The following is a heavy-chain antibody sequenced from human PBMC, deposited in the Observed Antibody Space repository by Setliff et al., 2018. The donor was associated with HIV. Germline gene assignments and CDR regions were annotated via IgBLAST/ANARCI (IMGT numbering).Heavy chain of an antibody. V-gene: IGHV1-46*01. CDR1: GYTFTDYF. Sequence: ASVKVSCKASGYTFTDYFIHWVRQAPGHGLEWMGIINPRGGNTTYAQVFRGRVTMTRDTSTSTVYMELTGLRSEDTAMYYCARVRSSFPQYTSGLVRPFDIWGQGTTVTVSS. CDR3: ARVRSSFPQYTSGLVRPFDI. D-gene: IGHD6-19*01. CDR2: INPRGGNT. J-gene: IGHJ3*02.